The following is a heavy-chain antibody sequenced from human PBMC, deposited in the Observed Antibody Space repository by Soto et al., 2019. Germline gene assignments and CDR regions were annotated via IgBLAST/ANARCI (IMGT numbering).Heavy chain of an antibody. Sequence: ASVKVSCKASGYTFTSYDINWVRQATGKGLEWMGWMNPNSGNTGYSQKFQGRVTMTRNTSISTAYMELSSLRSEDTAVYYCAGLGYCSSTSCYGFDPWGQGTLVTVSS. CDR2: MNPNSGNT. D-gene: IGHD2-2*01. J-gene: IGHJ5*02. CDR3: AGLGYCSSTSCYGFDP. CDR1: GYTFTSYD. V-gene: IGHV1-8*01.